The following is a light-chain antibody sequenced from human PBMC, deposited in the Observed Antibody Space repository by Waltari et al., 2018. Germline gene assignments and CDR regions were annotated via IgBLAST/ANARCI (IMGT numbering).Light chain of an antibody. CDR2: DVN. CDR3: SSFTSSSTYV. J-gene: IGLJ1*01. CDR1: SGDVGAYIY. V-gene: IGLV2-14*01. Sequence: QSALTQPASVSGSPGQSIAISCTGASGDVGAYIYVPWSKQHPGKAPKLMIYDVNKRPSGVSDRFSGSKSGNTASLTISGLQAEDEADYYCSSFTSSSTYVFGTGTKVTVL.